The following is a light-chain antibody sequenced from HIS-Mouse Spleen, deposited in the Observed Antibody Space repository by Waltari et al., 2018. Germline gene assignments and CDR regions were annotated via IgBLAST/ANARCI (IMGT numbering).Light chain of an antibody. CDR1: SRDVGGSNY. J-gene: IGLJ2*01. Sequence: QSALTQPRPVSGSPGQSVTIPCTGTSRDVGGSNYVSWYQQHPGKAPKLMIYDVSKRPSGVPDRFSGSKSGTSASLAITGLQAEDEADYYCQSYDSSLSDVVFGGGTKLTVL. V-gene: IGLV2-11*01. CDR2: DVS. CDR3: QSYDSSLSDVV.